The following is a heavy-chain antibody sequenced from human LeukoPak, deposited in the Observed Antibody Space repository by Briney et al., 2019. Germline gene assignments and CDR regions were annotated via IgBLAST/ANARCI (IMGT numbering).Heavy chain of an antibody. CDR2: ISGIGGST. CDR3: AKAVEGATLHSLDY. CDR1: GFTFATYA. J-gene: IGHJ4*02. Sequence: GGSLRLSCAASGFTFATYAMNWVRQAPGKGLEWVSAISGIGGSTFYADSVKGRFTISRDNSKNTLYLHMDSLRAEDTSVYHCAKAVEGATLHSLDYWGQGTLVTLSS. V-gene: IGHV3-23*01. D-gene: IGHD1-26*01.